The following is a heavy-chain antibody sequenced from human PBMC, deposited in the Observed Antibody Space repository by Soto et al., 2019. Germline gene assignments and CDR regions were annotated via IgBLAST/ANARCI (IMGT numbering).Heavy chain of an antibody. J-gene: IGHJ4*02. CDR3: ATDLDPPITPY. CDR1: GGTLSSHA. Sequence: QVQLVQSGAEVKKPGSSVRVSCKASGGTLSSHAVSWVRQAPGQGLEWMGGIIPFFGSPNYAQKFQGRVTITADASTDTTYMQLSSLTSEDTAMFYCATDLDPPITPYWGQGTLVTVSP. CDR2: IIPFFGSP. V-gene: IGHV1-69*12. D-gene: IGHD5-12*01.